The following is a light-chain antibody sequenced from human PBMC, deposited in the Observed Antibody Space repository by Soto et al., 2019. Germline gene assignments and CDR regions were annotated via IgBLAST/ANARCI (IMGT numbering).Light chain of an antibody. CDR3: QQYSSSPRT. J-gene: IGKJ5*01. Sequence: EIVLTQSPGLLYLSSGDRATLSCRASQTISSGFLAWYQQKAGQAPRLLIYDASNRATGIPDRFSGSGSGTDFSLTISSLEPEDSAVYHCQQYSSSPRTFGQGTRLEIK. CDR1: QTISSGF. V-gene: IGKV3-20*01. CDR2: DAS.